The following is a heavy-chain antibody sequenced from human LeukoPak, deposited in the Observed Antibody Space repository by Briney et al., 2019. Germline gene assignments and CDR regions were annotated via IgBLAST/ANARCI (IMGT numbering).Heavy chain of an antibody. J-gene: IGHJ4*02. D-gene: IGHD5-24*01. Sequence: GGSLRLSCAASGFAFSSYAMSWVRQAPGKGLEWVSAISGSGGSTYYADSVKGRFTISRDNSKNTLYLQMNSLRAEDTAVYYCAKVHRRDGYNFDYWGQGTLVTVSS. V-gene: IGHV3-23*01. CDR3: AKVHRRDGYNFDY. CDR2: ISGSGGST. CDR1: GFAFSSYA.